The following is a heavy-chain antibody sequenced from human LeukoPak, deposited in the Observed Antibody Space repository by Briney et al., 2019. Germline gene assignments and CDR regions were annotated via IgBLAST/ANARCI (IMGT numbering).Heavy chain of an antibody. CDR2: IWYDGSNK. J-gene: IGHJ4*02. CDR1: GFTFSTYG. CDR3: VREKSGYTNGWYLFDY. V-gene: IGHV3-33*08. Sequence: GGSLRLSCAASGFTFSTYGMHWVRQAPGKGLEWVAVIWYDGSNKYYADSVKGRFTISRDNSKNTLYLQMSSLRAEGTAVYYCVREKSGYTNGWYLFDYWGQGTLVTVSS. D-gene: IGHD6-19*01.